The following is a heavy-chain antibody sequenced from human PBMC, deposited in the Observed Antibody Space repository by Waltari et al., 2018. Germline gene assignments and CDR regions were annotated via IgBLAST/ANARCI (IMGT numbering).Heavy chain of an antibody. CDR3: ASTVEKTYGGWYFES. Sequence: QVQLQESGTGLVKPSQTLSLTCNVSGTFIERGSYYWSWVRQPAGSGVEWIGRIYARGSTMDNPCLKSRVTLAVDTSKNQVSMRLTSVTAARSAVYCCASTVEKTYGGWYFESWGQGTRVTVSS. V-gene: IGHV4-61*02. J-gene: IGHJ4*02. D-gene: IGHD3-10*01. CDR1: GTFIERGSYY. CDR2: IYARGST.